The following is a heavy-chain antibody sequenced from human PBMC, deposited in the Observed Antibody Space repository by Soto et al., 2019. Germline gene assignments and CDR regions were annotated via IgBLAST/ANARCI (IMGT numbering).Heavy chain of an antibody. CDR3: VKDYVGSWLSTFDY. CDR1: GFTFSSYA. J-gene: IGHJ4*02. D-gene: IGHD6-13*01. CDR2: ISSDGGST. V-gene: IGHV3-64D*08. Sequence: GGSLRLSCAASGFTFSSYAMHWVRQAPGEGLVYVSAISSDGGSTYYADSVKGRFTISRDNSKNTLYLQMSSRRAEDTAVYYCVKDYVGSWLSTFDYWGQGTLVTVSS.